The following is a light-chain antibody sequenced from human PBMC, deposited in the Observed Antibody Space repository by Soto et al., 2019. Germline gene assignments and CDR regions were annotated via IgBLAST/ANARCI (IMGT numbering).Light chain of an antibody. CDR3: QHYGSSLMYT. J-gene: IGKJ2*01. CDR1: QSVSNY. CDR2: GAS. V-gene: IGKV3-20*01. Sequence: ETVLTQSPATLSLSPGENAILSCRASQSVSNYLAWYQQKPGQAPRLLIYGASNRAAGIPDRFSGSGSGTDFALTISRLEPEDFAVYYCQHYGSSLMYTFGQGTKLEIK.